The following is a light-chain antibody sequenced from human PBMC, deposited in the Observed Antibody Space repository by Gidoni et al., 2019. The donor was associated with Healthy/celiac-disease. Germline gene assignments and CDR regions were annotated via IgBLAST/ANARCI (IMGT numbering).Light chain of an antibody. J-gene: IGKJ2*01. CDR3: QQYYSYPT. V-gene: IGKV1-8*01. CDR1: QGISSY. CDR2: AAS. Sequence: AIRMTQSPSSFSASTGDRVTITCLASQGISSYLAWYQQKPGKAPKLLIYAASTLQSGVPSRFSGSGSGTDFTLTISCLQSEDFATYYCQQYYSYPTFGQGTKLEIK.